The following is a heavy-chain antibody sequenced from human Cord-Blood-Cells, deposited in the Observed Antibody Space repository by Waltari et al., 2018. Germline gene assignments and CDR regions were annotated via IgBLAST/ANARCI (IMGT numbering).Heavy chain of an antibody. CDR1: GGSFSGYY. V-gene: IGHV4-34*01. CDR3: ARGVGTTRPFVDY. D-gene: IGHD1-7*01. CDR2: INHSGST. Sequence: QVQLQQWGAGLLKPSETLSLTCAVYGGSFSGYYWSWIRQPPGKGREWIGEINHSGSTNYNPSLKSRVTISVDTSKNQFSLKLSSVTAADTAVYYCARGVGTTRPFVDYWGQGTLVTVSS. J-gene: IGHJ4*02.